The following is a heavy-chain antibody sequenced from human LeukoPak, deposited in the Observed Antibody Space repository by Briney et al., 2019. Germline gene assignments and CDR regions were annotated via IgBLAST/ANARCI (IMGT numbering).Heavy chain of an antibody. CDR1: GFTFSDYY. J-gene: IGHJ3*02. CDR3: ALSIAARPQAFDI. V-gene: IGHV3-11*04. CDR2: ISSSGSTI. Sequence: GGSLRLSCAASGFTFSDYYMSWIRQAPGKGLEWVSYISSSGSTIYYADSVKGRFTISRDNAKNSLYLQMNSLRAEDTAVYYCALSIAARPQAFDIRGQGTMVTVSS. D-gene: IGHD6-6*01.